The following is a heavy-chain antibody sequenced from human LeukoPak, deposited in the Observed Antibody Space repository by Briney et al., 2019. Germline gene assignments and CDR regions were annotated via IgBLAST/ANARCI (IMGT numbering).Heavy chain of an antibody. CDR1: GCTFSSYA. V-gene: IGHV3-23*01. CDR3: AKDRGYSSSSQGFDY. Sequence: GGSLRLSCAASGCTFSSYAMSWVRQAPGKGLEWVSAISGSGGNTYYADSVKGRFTISRDNSKNTLYLQMNSLRAEDTAVYYCAKDRGYSSSSQGFDYWGQGTLVTVSS. D-gene: IGHD6-6*01. CDR2: ISGSGGNT. J-gene: IGHJ4*02.